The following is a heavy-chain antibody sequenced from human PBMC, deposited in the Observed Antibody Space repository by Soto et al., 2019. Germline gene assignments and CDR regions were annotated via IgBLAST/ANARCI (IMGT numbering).Heavy chain of an antibody. CDR3: ARATYYDFWSGYSNWFDP. CDR2: IYYSGST. Sequence: SETLSLTCTVSGGSVSSGSYYWSWIRQPPGKGLEWIGYIYYSGSTNYNPSLKSRVTISVDTSKNQFSLKLSSVTAADTAVYYCARATYYDFWSGYSNWFDPWGQGTLVTVSS. D-gene: IGHD3-3*01. CDR1: GGSVSSGSYY. V-gene: IGHV4-61*01. J-gene: IGHJ5*02.